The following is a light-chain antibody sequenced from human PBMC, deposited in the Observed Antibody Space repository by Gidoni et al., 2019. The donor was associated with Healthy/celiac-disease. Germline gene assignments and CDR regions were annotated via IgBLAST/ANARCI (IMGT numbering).Light chain of an antibody. CDR2: KDS. CDR3: QSADSSGTYV. V-gene: IGLV3-25*03. CDR1: ALPKQY. Sequence: SYELTQPPPVSAFPGQTARITCSGDALPKQYAYWYQQKPGQAPVLVIYKDSERPSGIPERFSGSSSGTTVTLTISGVQAEDEADYYCQSADSSGTYVFGTGTKVTVL. J-gene: IGLJ1*01.